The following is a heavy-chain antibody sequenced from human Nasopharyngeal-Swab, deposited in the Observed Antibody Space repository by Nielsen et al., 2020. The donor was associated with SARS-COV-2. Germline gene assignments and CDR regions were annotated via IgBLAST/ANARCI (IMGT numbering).Heavy chain of an antibody. J-gene: IGHJ5*02. V-gene: IGHV4-61*02. CDR2: IYTSGST. CDR3: ARSYDFWGGYHYNWFDP. CDR1: GGSISSGSYY. D-gene: IGHD3-3*01. Sequence: SETLSLTCTVSGGSISSGSYYWSWIRQPAGKGLEWIGRIYTSGSTNYNPFLKSRVTISVDTSKDQFSLKLSSVTAADTAVYYCARSYDFWGGYHYNWFDPWGQGTLVTVSS.